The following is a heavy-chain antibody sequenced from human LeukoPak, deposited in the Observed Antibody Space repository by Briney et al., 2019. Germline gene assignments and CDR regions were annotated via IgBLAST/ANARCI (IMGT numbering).Heavy chain of an antibody. CDR2: ISSNSSYI. V-gene: IGHV3-21*01. J-gene: IGHJ4*02. D-gene: IGHD2-15*01. CDR3: ARDLPRYCSGGSCQDY. Sequence: GGSLRLSCAASGFTFSSYSMNWVRQAPGKGLEWVSSISSNSSYIYYADSVKGRFTISRDNAKNSLYLQMNSLRAEDTAVYYCARDLPRYCSGGSCQDYWGQGTLVTVSS. CDR1: GFTFSSYS.